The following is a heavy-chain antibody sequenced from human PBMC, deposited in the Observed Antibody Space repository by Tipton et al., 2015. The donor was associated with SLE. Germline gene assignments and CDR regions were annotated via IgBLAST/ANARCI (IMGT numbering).Heavy chain of an antibody. J-gene: IGHJ6*04. CDR2: VYYSGST. Sequence: PGLVKPSETLSLICTVSGDSISANSYHWGWVRQPPGKGLEWIGNVYYSGSTYYSASLRSRVTISLDRSKNHFSLPLNSVTAADTAVYYCARATDWNLSPDVWGKGTTVTVSS. D-gene: IGHD1-7*01. V-gene: IGHV4-39*07. CDR3: ARATDWNLSPDV. CDR1: GDSISANSYH.